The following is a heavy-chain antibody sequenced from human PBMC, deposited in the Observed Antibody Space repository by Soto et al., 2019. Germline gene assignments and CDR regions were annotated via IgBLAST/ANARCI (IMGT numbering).Heavy chain of an antibody. J-gene: IGHJ4*02. CDR2: IYYSGST. V-gene: IGHV4-59*08. CDR3: ARHDYGDYPDY. CDR1: GGSISSYY. D-gene: IGHD4-17*01. Sequence: SETLSLTCTVSGGSISSYYWSWIRQPPGKGLEWIGYIYYSGSTNYNPSLKSRVTISVDTSKNQFSLKLSSVTAADTAVYYCARHDYGDYPDYWGQGTLVTVSS.